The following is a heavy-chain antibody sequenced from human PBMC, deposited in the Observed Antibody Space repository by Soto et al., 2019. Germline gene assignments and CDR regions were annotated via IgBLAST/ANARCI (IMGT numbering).Heavy chain of an antibody. V-gene: IGHV1-3*01. CDR2: INSVNDHT. CDR3: ARNILGGTTDY. CDR1: GYSFSTHA. Sequence: ASVKVSCKASGYSFSTHALHWVRQAPGQGLEWVGWINSVNDHTIYSEKFQGRVTITSDTSATTAYMELSSLTSEDTAIYYCARNILGGTTDYWGQGTLVTVSS. J-gene: IGHJ4*02. D-gene: IGHD1-7*01.